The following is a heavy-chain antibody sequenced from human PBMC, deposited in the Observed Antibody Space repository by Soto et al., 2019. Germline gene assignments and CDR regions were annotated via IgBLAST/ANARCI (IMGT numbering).Heavy chain of an antibody. CDR1: GGSFSGYY. J-gene: IGHJ4*02. D-gene: IGHD5-12*01. V-gene: IGHV4-34*01. CDR2: INHSGST. CDR3: ARQWLSYFDY. Sequence: QVQLQQWGAGLLKPSETLSLTCAVSGGSFSGYYWSWIRQHPGKGLEWIGEINHSGSTNYNPSLKSRVTISVDTSKNQFSLKLSSVTAADTAVYYCARQWLSYFDYWGQGTLVTVSS.